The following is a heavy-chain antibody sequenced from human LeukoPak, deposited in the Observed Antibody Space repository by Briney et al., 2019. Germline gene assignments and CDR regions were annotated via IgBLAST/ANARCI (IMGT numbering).Heavy chain of an antibody. D-gene: IGHD1-26*01. CDR2: INPSGGST. Sequence: ASVKVSCKASGYTFTSYYIHWVRQAPGQGLEWMGIINPSGGSTSYAQKFQGRVTMTRDTSTTTVYMELSSLRSEDKAVYFCARGDSGAGDYWGQGTLVTVSS. CDR3: ARGDSGAGDY. J-gene: IGHJ4*02. CDR1: GYTFTSYY. V-gene: IGHV1-46*01.